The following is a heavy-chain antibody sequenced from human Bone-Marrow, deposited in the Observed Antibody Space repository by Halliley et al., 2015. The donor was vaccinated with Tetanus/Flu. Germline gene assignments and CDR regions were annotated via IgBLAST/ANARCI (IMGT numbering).Heavy chain of an antibody. V-gene: IGHV1-18*01. D-gene: IGHD3-22*01. CDR1: GYSFTSYG. CDR2: ISPYNGNT. Sequence: QLVQSGAEVKKPGASVKVSRKASGYSFTSYGISWVRQAPGQGLEWMGWISPYNGNTKYAQKFQGRVTMTTDTSTSTAYMELGSLISDDTAVYYCARDKGVITAFDYWGQGTLVTVSS. CDR3: ARDKGVITAFDY. J-gene: IGHJ4*02.